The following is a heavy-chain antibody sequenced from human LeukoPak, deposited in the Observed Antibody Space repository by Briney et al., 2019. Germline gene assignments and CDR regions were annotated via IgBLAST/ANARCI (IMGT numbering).Heavy chain of an antibody. Sequence: PGGSLRLSCAASGFTFSSYSMNWVRQAPGKGLEWVSHISSSSTIYYADSVKGRFTISRDNAKNSLYLQMNSLRAEDTAVYYCAPGYSYYYDSSTYYWGQGTLVTVSS. CDR2: ISSSSTI. CDR3: APGYSYYYDSSTYY. J-gene: IGHJ4*02. V-gene: IGHV3-48*01. CDR1: GFTFSSYS. D-gene: IGHD3-22*01.